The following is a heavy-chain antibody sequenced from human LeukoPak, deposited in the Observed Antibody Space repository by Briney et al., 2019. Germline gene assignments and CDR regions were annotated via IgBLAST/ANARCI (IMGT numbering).Heavy chain of an antibody. Sequence: PSETLSLTCTVSGGSISSSSYYWGWIRQPPGKGLEWIGSIYYSGSTYYNPSLKSRVTISVDTSKNQFSLKLSSVTAADTAVYYCARREVTPGYCSSTSCPKEHWGQGTLVTVSS. V-gene: IGHV4-39*01. CDR3: ARREVTPGYCSSTSCPKEH. CDR2: IYYSGST. D-gene: IGHD2-2*01. J-gene: IGHJ1*01. CDR1: GGSISSSSYY.